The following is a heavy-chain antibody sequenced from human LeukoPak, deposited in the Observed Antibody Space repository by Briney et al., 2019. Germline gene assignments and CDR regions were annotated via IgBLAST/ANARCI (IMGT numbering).Heavy chain of an antibody. CDR2: INPNSGAT. V-gene: IGHV1-2*02. J-gene: IGHJ4*02. Sequence: VASVKVSCKASGYTFSGYYLYWVRHAPGQGLEWMGWINPNSGATNYAQKFQGRVTMTRDTSISTAYMELSRVRYDDTAVYYCARFQQGAYFDNWGQGTLVTVSS. CDR1: GYTFSGYY. CDR3: ARFQQGAYFDN. D-gene: IGHD6-13*01.